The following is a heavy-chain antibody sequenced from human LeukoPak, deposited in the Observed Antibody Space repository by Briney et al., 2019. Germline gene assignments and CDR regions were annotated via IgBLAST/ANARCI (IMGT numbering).Heavy chain of an antibody. CDR2: INPSGGST. CDR1: GYTFTSHY. V-gene: IGHV1-46*01. D-gene: IGHD5-12*01. Sequence: ASVKVSCKASGYTFTSHYMHWVRQAPGQGLEWMGIINPSGGSTSYAQKFQGRVTMTRDTSTSTVYMELSSLRSEDTAVYYCARDSGYDLRVLDYYGMDVWGQGTTVTVSS. J-gene: IGHJ6*02. CDR3: ARDSGYDLRVLDYYGMDV.